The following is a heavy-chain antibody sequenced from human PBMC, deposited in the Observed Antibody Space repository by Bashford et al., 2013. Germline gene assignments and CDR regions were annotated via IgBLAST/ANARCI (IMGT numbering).Heavy chain of an antibody. Sequence: ASVKVSCKASGYTFTGYYIHWVRQAPGQGLEWMGWINPNSGGTNYAQKFQDRVTMTRDTSITTAYMELSRLTSDDSAVFYCARAISYFDSSGYYPDYWGQGTLVTVSS. CDR1: GYTFTGYY. V-gene: IGHV1-2*02. CDR2: INPNSGGT. CDR3: ARAISYFDSSGYYPDY. D-gene: IGHD3-22*01. J-gene: IGHJ4*02.